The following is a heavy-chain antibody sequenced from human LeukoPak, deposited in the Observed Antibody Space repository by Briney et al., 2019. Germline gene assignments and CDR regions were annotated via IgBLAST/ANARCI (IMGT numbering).Heavy chain of an antibody. CDR1: GGSFSGYY. D-gene: IGHD1-14*01. V-gene: IGHV4-34*01. CDR3: ARAVTGSYHEYYFDY. Sequence: SETLSLXCAVYGGSFSGYYWSWIRQPPGKGLEWIGEINHSGSTNYNPSLKSRVTISVDTSKNQFSLKLSSVTAADTAVYYCARAVTGSYHEYYFDYWGQGTLVTVSS. J-gene: IGHJ4*02. CDR2: INHSGST.